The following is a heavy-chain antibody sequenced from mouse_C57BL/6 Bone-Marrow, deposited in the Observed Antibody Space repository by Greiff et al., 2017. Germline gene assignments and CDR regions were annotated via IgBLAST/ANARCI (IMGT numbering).Heavy chain of an antibody. Sequence: VQLQQSGPELVKPGASVKISCKASGYSFTGYYMNWVKQSPEKSLEWIREINPSTGGTTSNQKFKAKATLTVYKSSSTAYMQLKSLTSEDSAVYYCARKVRRIFAYWGQGTLVTVSA. J-gene: IGHJ3*01. CDR1: GYSFTGYY. V-gene: IGHV1-42*01. CDR2: INPSTGGT. CDR3: ARKVRRIFAY. D-gene: IGHD1-3*01.